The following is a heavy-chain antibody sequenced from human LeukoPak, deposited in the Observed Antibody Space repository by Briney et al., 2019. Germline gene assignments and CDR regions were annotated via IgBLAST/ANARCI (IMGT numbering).Heavy chain of an antibody. J-gene: IGHJ5*02. V-gene: IGHV4-34*01. D-gene: IGHD3-10*01. CDR1: GGSFSGYY. Sequence: SETLSLTCAVYGGSFSGYYWSWIRQPPGKGLEWIGEINHSGSTNYNPSLKSRVTISVDTSKNQFSLKLSSVTAADTAVYYCARRPVLLWTPRELIYWFDPWGQGTLVTVSS. CDR2: INHSGST. CDR3: ARRPVLLWTPRELIYWFDP.